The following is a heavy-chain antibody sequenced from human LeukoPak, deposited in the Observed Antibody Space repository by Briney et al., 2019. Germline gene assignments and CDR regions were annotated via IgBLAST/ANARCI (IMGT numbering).Heavy chain of an antibody. CDR2: IKSKTDGGTT. Sequence: GSLRLSCAASGFTFSNAWMSWVRQAPGKGLEWVCRIKSKTDGGTTDYAAPVKGRFTISRDDSKNTLYLQMNSLKTEDTAVYYCTTEVGATGPDAFDIWGQGTMVTVSS. J-gene: IGHJ3*02. D-gene: IGHD1-26*01. V-gene: IGHV3-15*01. CDR1: GFTFSNAW. CDR3: TTEVGATGPDAFDI.